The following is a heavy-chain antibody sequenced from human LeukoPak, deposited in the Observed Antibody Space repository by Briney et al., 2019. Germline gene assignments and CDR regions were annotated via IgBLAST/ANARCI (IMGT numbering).Heavy chain of an antibody. V-gene: IGHV3-30*18. CDR1: GFTFSSYG. J-gene: IGHJ6*02. CDR3: XKSLYXXXVAGVGXDV. Sequence: GGSLRLSCAASGFTFSSYGMHWVRQAPGKGLEWVAVISYDGSNKYYADSVKGRFTISRDNSKNTLYLQMNSLRAEDTAVYYCXKSLYXXXVAGVGXDVWGQGTTVTVSS. CDR2: ISYDGSNK. D-gene: IGHD6-19*01.